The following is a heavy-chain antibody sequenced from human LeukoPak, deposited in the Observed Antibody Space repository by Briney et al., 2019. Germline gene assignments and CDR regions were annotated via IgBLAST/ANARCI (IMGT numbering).Heavy chain of an antibody. J-gene: IGHJ5*02. CDR1: GFSFNRYA. CDR2: ISGSGGRT. CDR3: AKGGSGWYLYNWFDP. D-gene: IGHD6-19*01. V-gene: IGHV3-23*01. Sequence: GSLRLSCAASGFSFNRYAVAWVRQAPGKGLEWVSSISGSGGRTFFADSVKGRFTVSRDNSKNTLYLQMNSLRAEDTAVYYCAKGGSGWYLYNWFDPWGQGTLVTVSS.